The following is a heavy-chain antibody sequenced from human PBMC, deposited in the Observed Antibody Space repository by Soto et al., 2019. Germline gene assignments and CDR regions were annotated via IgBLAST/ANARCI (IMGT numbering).Heavy chain of an antibody. CDR1: GFTFTSYW. J-gene: IGHJ5*02. D-gene: IGHD5-18*01. Sequence: EVQLVESGGGLVQPGGSLRLSCAASGFTFTSYWMHWVRQAPGKGLVWVSRINSDGSSTVYVDSVKGRFTISRDNAKNTLYLQMNSLRAEDTAIYYCTRSLTGYSYADTWGQGTLVTVSS. CDR3: TRSLTGYSYADT. CDR2: INSDGSST. V-gene: IGHV3-74*01.